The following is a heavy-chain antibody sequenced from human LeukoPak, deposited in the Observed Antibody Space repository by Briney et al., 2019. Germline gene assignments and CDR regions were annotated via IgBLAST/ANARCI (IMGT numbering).Heavy chain of an antibody. J-gene: IGHJ6*03. V-gene: IGHV4-59*01. CDR2: VHYSGST. D-gene: IGHD3-10*01. CDR1: GGSFNGYY. CDR3: ARVEEGYGSGRRGNFYYYYMDV. Sequence: SETLSLTCAVYGGSFNGYYWSWIRQPPGKGLEWIGYVHYSGSTNYNPSLKSRVTISVDTSKNQFSLKLSSVTTADTAVCYCARVEEGYGSGRRGNFYYYYMDVWGKGTTVTISS.